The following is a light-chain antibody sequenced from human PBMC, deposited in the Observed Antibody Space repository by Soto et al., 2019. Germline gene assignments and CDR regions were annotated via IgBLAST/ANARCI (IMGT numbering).Light chain of an antibody. CDR2: GAS. Sequence: EIVMTQFPATLSVSPGERATLSCRASQSVSINLAWYQQKPGQAPRLLIHGASTRATGIPARFSGSGSGTEFTLTISSLQSEDFAVYSCQQYNDWPWTFGQGTKVEIK. V-gene: IGKV3-15*01. CDR3: QQYNDWPWT. CDR1: QSVSIN. J-gene: IGKJ1*01.